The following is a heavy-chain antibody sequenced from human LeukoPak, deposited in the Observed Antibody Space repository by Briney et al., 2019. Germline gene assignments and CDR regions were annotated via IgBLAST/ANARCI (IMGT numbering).Heavy chain of an antibody. CDR3: AGETTDYGGKAPFWFDP. J-gene: IGHJ5*02. V-gene: IGHV4-59*12. Sequence: PSETLSLTCAVSGGSISSYYWSWIRQPPGKGLEWIGYIYYSGSTNYNPSLKSRVTISVDTSKNQFSLKLSSVTAADTAVYYCAGETTDYGGKAPFWFDPWGQGTLVTVSS. CDR2: IYYSGST. D-gene: IGHD4-23*01. CDR1: GGSISSYY.